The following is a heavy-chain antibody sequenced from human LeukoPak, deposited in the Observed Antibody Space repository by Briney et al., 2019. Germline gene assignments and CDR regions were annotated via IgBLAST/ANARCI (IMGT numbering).Heavy chain of an antibody. V-gene: IGHV3-48*01. CDR3: ARDQGGSYSY. Sequence: GGSLRLSCAASGFTFGSYSMNWVRQAPGKGLEWVSFISSLSGTREYADSVKGRFTISRVNAKNSLYLQMNSLRAEDTAVYYCARDQGGSYSYWGQGTLVTVSS. CDR2: ISSLSGTR. CDR1: GFTFGSYS. D-gene: IGHD1-26*01. J-gene: IGHJ4*02.